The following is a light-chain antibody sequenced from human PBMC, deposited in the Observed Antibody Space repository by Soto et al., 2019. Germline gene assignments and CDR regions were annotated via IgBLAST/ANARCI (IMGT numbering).Light chain of an antibody. J-gene: IGKJ1*01. V-gene: IGKV1-39*01. Sequence: DIQMTQSPPSLSASVGDRVTITCRASQSINSHLNWYQQKPGKAPNLLIYAASNLQSGVPARFSGSGSGTDFTLTISSLQPEDFATYYCQQSYSTPWTFGQGTKVDIK. CDR1: QSINSH. CDR2: AAS. CDR3: QQSYSTPWT.